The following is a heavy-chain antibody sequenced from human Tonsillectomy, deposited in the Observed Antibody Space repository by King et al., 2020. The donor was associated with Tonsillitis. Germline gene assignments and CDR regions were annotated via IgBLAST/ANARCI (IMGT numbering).Heavy chain of an antibody. CDR3: ARTLTAGDLVVVITEYYFDY. J-gene: IGHJ4*02. CDR2: IFSNDEK. D-gene: IGHD3-22*01. V-gene: IGHV2-26*01. Sequence: VTLKESGPVLVKPTETLTLTCTVSGFSLSNARMGVSWIRQPPGKALEWLAHIFSNDEKSYSTSLKSRLTISKDTSKSQVVLTMTNMDPVDTATYFCARTLTAGDLVVVITEYYFDYWGQGTLVTVSS. CDR1: GFSLSNARMG.